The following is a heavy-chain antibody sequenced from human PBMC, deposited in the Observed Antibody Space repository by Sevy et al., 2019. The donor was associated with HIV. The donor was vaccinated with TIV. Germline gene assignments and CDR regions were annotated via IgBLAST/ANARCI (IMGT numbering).Heavy chain of an antibody. CDR3: AREGCSKPHDY. CDR2: FSFGCGKI. CDR1: GFTFSNYA. V-gene: IGHV3-23*01. Sequence: GSLRLSCAASGFTFSNYAMSWIRQAPGKGLEWVSTFSFGCGKINYADSVKGRFTISRDNSKNTLYLQMNSLRAEDTALYYCAREGCSKPHDYWGQGTLVTVSS. J-gene: IGHJ4*02. D-gene: IGHD2-2*01.